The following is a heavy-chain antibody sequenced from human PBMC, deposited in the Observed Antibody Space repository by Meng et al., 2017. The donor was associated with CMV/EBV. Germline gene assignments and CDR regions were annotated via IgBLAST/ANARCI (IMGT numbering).Heavy chain of an antibody. CDR2: IYSDGTT. D-gene: IGHD5-12*01. CDR1: GFTVSSNY. Sequence: GGSLRLSCAASGFTVSSNYMSWVRQAPGKGLEWVSLIYSDGTTYYADSVKGRFTISRDNSKNTLYLQMNSLRAEDTAVYYCAKDQDIVATGGAFDYWGQGTLVTVSS. CDR3: AKDQDIVATGGAFDY. J-gene: IGHJ4*02. V-gene: IGHV3-66*02.